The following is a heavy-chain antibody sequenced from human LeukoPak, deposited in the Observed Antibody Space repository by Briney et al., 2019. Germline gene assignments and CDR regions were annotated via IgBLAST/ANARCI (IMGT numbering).Heavy chain of an antibody. CDR1: GGTFNNSA. Sequence: SVKVSCKTSGGTFNNSAISWVRQAPGQGLEWLGGIMPLFGTAGYAQKFQGRVTITKDESTRTVYLELTSLTSDDTAVYYCARDVHGDYGSGWFDPWGQETLVSVSS. V-gene: IGHV1-69*05. D-gene: IGHD4-17*01. J-gene: IGHJ5*02. CDR2: IMPLFGTA. CDR3: ARDVHGDYGSGWFDP.